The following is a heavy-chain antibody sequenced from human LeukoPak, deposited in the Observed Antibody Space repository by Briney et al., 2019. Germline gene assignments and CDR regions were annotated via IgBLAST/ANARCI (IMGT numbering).Heavy chain of an antibody. Sequence: PSETLSLTCTLSGGSITSYYCSWIRQPARKGLECIGRIYTSGSTNYNPSLKSRVTMSVATSKNQFSLKLSSVTAEDTAVYYCARDNYPNYYDSSGYYYYYYMDVWGKGTTVTVSS. CDR2: IYTSGST. CDR3: ARDNYPNYYDSSGYYYYYYMDV. CDR1: GGSITSYY. D-gene: IGHD3-22*01. J-gene: IGHJ6*03. V-gene: IGHV4-4*07.